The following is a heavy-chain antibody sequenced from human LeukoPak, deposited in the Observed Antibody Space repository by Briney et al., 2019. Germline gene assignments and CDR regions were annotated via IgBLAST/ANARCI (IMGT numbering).Heavy chain of an antibody. CDR3: ARGFRSRASYYDSRTYNFGH. CDR2: MYYSESP. D-gene: IGHD3-22*01. Sequence: SETLSLTCTVSGASIRSYYWSWIRQPPGKGLEWIAYMYYSESPNYNPSLKSRISMSGDSSRNQFSLKLNSVTAAVTAVYYCARGFRSRASYYDSRTYNFGHWGQGTLVTVSS. CDR1: GASIRSYY. V-gene: IGHV4-59*08. J-gene: IGHJ4*02.